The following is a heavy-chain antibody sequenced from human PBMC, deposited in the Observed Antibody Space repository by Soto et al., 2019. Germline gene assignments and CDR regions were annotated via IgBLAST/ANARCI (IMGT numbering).Heavy chain of an antibody. J-gene: IGHJ4*02. V-gene: IGHV3-23*01. D-gene: IGHD6-13*01. CDR1: GFTFSSYA. Sequence: AGGSLRLSCAASGFTFSSYAMSRVRQAPGKGLEWVSAISGSGGSTYYADSVKGRFTISRDNSKNTLYLQMNSLRAEDTAVYYCAKDGTQQLVFDYWGQGTLVTVSS. CDR2: ISGSGGST. CDR3: AKDGTQQLVFDY.